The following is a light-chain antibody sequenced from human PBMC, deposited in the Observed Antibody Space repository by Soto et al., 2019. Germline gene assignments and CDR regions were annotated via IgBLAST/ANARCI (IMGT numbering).Light chain of an antibody. J-gene: IGLJ1*01. CDR1: SSDVGGYNY. CDR2: EVS. CDR3: SSYTSSSTYV. Sequence: QSVLTQPASVSGSPGQSITISCTGTSSDVGGYNYVSWYQQHPGKAPKLMIYEVSNRPSGVSNRFSGSKSGNTASLTISGLQAEDEADYYRSSYTSSSTYVFGPGTKLTVL. V-gene: IGLV2-14*01.